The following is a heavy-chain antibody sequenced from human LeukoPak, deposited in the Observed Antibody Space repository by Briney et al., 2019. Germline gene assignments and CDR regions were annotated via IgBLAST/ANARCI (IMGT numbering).Heavy chain of an antibody. Sequence: SETLSLTCAVYGGSFSGYYWSWIRQPPGKGLEWIGYIYYSGSTNYNPSLKSRVTISVDTSKNQFSLKLSSVTAADTAVYYCARVSSDYGDYDLTLDYWGQGTLVTVSS. CDR3: ARVSSDYGDYDLTLDY. CDR1: GGSFSGYY. V-gene: IGHV4-59*01. D-gene: IGHD4-17*01. J-gene: IGHJ4*02. CDR2: IYYSGST.